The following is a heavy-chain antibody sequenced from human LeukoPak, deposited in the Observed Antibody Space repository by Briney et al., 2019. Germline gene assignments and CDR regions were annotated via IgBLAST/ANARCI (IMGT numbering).Heavy chain of an antibody. D-gene: IGHD3-10*01. J-gene: IGHJ5*02. CDR2: IYYSGST. CDR3: ARESNYYGSGTGWFDP. CDR1: GGSIRSGGYS. Sequence: SETLSLTCAVSGGSIRSGGYSWSWIRQPPGKGLEWIGYIYYSGSTYYNPSLKSRVTISVDTSKNQFSLKLSSVTAADTALYYCARESNYYGSGTGWFDPWGQGTLVTVSS. V-gene: IGHV4-30-4*07.